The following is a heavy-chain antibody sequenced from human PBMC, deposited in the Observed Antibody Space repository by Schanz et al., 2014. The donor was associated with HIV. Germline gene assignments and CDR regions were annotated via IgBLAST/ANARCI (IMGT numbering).Heavy chain of an antibody. D-gene: IGHD2-2*01. CDR2: ISGSGRST. J-gene: IGHJ4*02. V-gene: IGHV3-23*01. Sequence: EVQLLESGGGLEQPGGSLRLSCAASGFTFSNYAMSWVRQAPGKGLEWVSSISGSGRSTYYADSVKGRFTSSRDNSKNTVFLQMSSLRAEDTAIYYCAKRSESIPAFVYWGQGVLVTVSS. CDR3: AKRSESIPAFVY. CDR1: GFTFSNYA.